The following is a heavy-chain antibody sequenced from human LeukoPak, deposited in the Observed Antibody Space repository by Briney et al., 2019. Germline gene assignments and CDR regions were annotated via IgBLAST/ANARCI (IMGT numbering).Heavy chain of an antibody. V-gene: IGHV1-8*01. CDR3: ARGDSVAGTANYFDS. CDR1: GYTFISFD. D-gene: IGHD6-19*01. J-gene: IGHJ5*01. CDR2: MKPNDGNR. Sequence: GASVKVSCKTSGYTFISFDIHWVRQATGQALEWMGWMKPNDGNRGFAQKFQGRLTMTSDTSLVTAYMELTSQTSDDTAVYYCARGDSVAGTANYFDSWGQGTLVTVSS.